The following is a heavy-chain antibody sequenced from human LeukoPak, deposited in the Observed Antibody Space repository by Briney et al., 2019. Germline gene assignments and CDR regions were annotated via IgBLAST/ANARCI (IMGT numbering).Heavy chain of an antibody. CDR3: ARYNCNYSDAFDI. V-gene: IGHV4-4*09. Sequence: SETLSLTCTGSGGSISSYYWSWIRQPPGKGLKRIGYIYTSGSTNYNPSLKSRVTISVDTSKNQFSLKLSSVTAADTAVYYCARYNCNYSDAFDIWGQGTMVTVSS. CDR2: IYTSGST. J-gene: IGHJ3*02. CDR1: GGSISSYY. D-gene: IGHD1-7*01.